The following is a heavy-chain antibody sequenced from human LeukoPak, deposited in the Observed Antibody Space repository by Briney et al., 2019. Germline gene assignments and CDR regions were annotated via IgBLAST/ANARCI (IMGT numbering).Heavy chain of an antibody. D-gene: IGHD3-10*01. J-gene: IGHJ4*02. CDR3: AKDRNSFGSGGSDY. V-gene: IGHV3-23*01. CDR1: GFTFSIYA. CDR2: ISDSRGDT. Sequence: GGSLRLSCAASGFTFSIYAMSWVRQAPGKGLEWVSSISDSRGDTNYVASVKGRFTISRDNYKNTLYLQMNSLRADDTAVYYCAKDRNSFGSGGSDYWGQGTLVTVSS.